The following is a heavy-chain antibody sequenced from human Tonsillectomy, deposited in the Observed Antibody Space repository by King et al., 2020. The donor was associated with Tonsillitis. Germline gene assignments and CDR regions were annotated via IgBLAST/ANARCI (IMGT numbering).Heavy chain of an antibody. Sequence: VQLVESGGGLVKPGGSLRLSCAASGFTFSDYYMSWIRQAPGKGLEWMSYISGCGNTIYYADSVKGRFTISRDNAKNSLYLQMSSLRAEDTAVYYCAGCGGLSGYFDLWGRGTLVTVSS. D-gene: IGHD3-16*01. V-gene: IGHV3-11*01. CDR2: ISGCGNTI. J-gene: IGHJ2*01. CDR1: GFTFSDYY. CDR3: AGCGGLSGYFDL.